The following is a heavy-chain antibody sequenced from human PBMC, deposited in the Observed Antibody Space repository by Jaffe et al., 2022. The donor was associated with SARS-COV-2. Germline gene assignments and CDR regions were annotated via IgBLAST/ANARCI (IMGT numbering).Heavy chain of an antibody. CDR2: INHSGST. CDR1: GGSFSGYY. CDR3: ARNTTGYCSSNRCHEYLDY. V-gene: IGHV4-34*01. J-gene: IGHJ4*02. D-gene: IGHD2-2*01. Sequence: QVQLQQWGAGLLKPSETLSLTCAVYGGSFSGYYWSWIRQPPGKGLEWIGEINHSGSTNYNPSLKSRVTISVDTSKNQFSLRLSSVTAADTAVYYCARNTTGYCSSNRCHEYLDYWGQGTLVTVSS.